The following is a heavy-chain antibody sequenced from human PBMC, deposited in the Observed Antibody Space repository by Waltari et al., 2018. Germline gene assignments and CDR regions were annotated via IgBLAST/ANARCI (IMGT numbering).Heavy chain of an antibody. J-gene: IGHJ2*01. V-gene: IGHV3-23*01. Sequence: EVQLLESGGGLVQPGGSLRLSCAARGFSCSHYPMAWVRQAPGKGLEWVATMTADGRSRNYADSVKGRFTISRDNSQNTLDLQMNTLRAEDTAVYFCAKADFGDPFWYFDLWGRGTLVTVSA. D-gene: IGHD4-17*01. CDR2: MTADGRSR. CDR3: AKADFGDPFWYFDL. CDR1: GFSCSHYP.